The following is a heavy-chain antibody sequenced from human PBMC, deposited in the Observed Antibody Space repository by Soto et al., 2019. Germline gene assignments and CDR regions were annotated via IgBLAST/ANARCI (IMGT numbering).Heavy chain of an antibody. Sequence: VQLQQWGAGLLKPSETLSLTCEVSGGSFGGYYWSWIRQPPGKGLEWIREINHVATTNYNPSLKSRVTISLDMSKNQFSLKLTSVTAADTAVYYCARHYYDSTGYYRSPLGDWGQGTLVTVSS. D-gene: IGHD3-22*01. CDR2: INHVATT. V-gene: IGHV4-34*01. CDR3: ARHYYDSTGYYRSPLGD. CDR1: GGSFGGYY. J-gene: IGHJ4*02.